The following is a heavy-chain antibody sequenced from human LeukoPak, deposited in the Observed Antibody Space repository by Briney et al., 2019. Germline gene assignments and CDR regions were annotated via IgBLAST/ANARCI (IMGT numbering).Heavy chain of an antibody. CDR2: IYYSGST. J-gene: IGHJ3*02. D-gene: IGHD3-22*01. V-gene: IGHV4-59*01. CDR3: ARDDSSGYHLHDAFDI. Sequence: SETLSLTCTVSGGSISSYYWGWIRQPPGKGLEWIGYIYYSGSTNYNPSLKSRVTISVDTSKNQFSLKLSSVTAADTAVYYCARDDSSGYHLHDAFDIWGQGTMVTVSS. CDR1: GGSISSYY.